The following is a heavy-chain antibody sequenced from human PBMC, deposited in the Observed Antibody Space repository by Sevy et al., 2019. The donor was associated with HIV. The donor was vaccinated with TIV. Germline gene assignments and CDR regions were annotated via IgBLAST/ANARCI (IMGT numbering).Heavy chain of an antibody. CDR1: GYTFTSYG. D-gene: IGHD6-19*01. CDR3: ARDPGGSSGWYRDEYFQH. J-gene: IGHJ1*01. CDR2: ISAYNGNT. V-gene: IGHV1-18*01. Sequence: ASVKVSCKASGYTFTSYGISWVRQVPGQGLEWMGWISAYNGNTNYAQKLQGRVTMTTDTSTSTAYMELRSLRSDDTAVYYCARDPGGSSGWYRDEYFQHWGQGTLVTVSS.